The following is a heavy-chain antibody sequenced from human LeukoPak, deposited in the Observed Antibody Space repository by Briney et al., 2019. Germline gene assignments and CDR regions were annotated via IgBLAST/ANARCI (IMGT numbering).Heavy chain of an antibody. J-gene: IGHJ4*02. D-gene: IGHD5-18*01. CDR1: GGSISSSSYY. Sequence: PSETLSLTCTVSGGSISSSSYYWGWIRQPPGKGLEWIGSIYYSGSTYYNPSLKSRVTISVDTSKNQFSLKLSSVTAADTAVYYCARMDTARIFDYWGQGTLVTVSS. CDR2: IYYSGST. CDR3: ARMDTARIFDY. V-gene: IGHV4-39*01.